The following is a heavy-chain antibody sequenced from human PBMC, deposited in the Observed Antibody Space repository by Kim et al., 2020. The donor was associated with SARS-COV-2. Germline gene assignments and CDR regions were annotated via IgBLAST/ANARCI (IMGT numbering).Heavy chain of an antibody. Sequence: SETLSLTCTVSGGSISSYYWSWIRQPPGKGLEWIGYIYYSGSTNYNPSLKSRVTISVDTSKNQFSLKLSSVTAADTAVYYCARRIYYYDSSGYPYDAFDIWGQGTMVTVSS. CDR3: ARRIYYYDSSGYPYDAFDI. J-gene: IGHJ3*02. V-gene: IGHV4-59*08. CDR2: IYYSGST. CDR1: GGSISSYY. D-gene: IGHD3-22*01.